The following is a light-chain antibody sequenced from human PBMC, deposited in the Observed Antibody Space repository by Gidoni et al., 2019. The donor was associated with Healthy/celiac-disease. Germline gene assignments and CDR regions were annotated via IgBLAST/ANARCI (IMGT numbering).Light chain of an antibody. CDR1: QSVSSN. J-gene: IGKJ5*01. Sequence: IVITHSPATLSVSQGERATLSCRASQSVSSNLAWYQQKPGQAPRLLIYGASTRATGIPARFSGSGSGTEFTLTISSMQSEDFAVYYCQKYNNWPHPITFXQXTRLEIK. V-gene: IGKV3-15*01. CDR2: GAS. CDR3: QKYNNWPHPIT.